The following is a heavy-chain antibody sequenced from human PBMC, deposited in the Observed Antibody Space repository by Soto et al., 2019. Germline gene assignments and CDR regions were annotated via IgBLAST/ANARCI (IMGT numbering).Heavy chain of an antibody. D-gene: IGHD6-19*01. Sequence: QVQLVESGGGVVQPGRSLRLSCAASGFTLSSYAMHWVRQAPGKGLEWVAVISYDGSNKYYADSVKGRFTISRDNSKNTLYLQMNSLRAEDTAVYYCARDRGEQWLETWVDYWGQGTLVTVSS. CDR3: ARDRGEQWLETWVDY. J-gene: IGHJ4*02. V-gene: IGHV3-30-3*01. CDR2: ISYDGSNK. CDR1: GFTLSSYA.